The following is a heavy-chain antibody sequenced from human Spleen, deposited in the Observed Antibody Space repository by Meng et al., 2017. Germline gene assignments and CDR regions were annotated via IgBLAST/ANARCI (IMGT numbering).Heavy chain of an antibody. Sequence: QVQLQESGPGLVEASQTLSLTCPGSGASIRSGDYFWSWIRQSPGGALEWIACISHSGSAYYNPSLKRRTIISLDTSKNLFALMLTSVTAADSAIYYCARGKVFDPWAQGTLVTVSS. V-gene: IGHV4-30-4*01. CDR2: ISHSGSA. CDR1: GASIRSGDYF. CDR3: ARGKVFDP. J-gene: IGHJ5*02.